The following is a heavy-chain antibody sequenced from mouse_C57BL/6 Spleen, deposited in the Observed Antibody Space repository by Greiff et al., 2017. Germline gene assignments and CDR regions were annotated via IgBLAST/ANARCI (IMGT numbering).Heavy chain of an antibody. CDR2: ISYDGSN. J-gene: IGHJ2*01. Sequence: EVKLQQSGPGLVKPSQSLSLTCSVTGYSITSGYYWNWIRQFPGNKLEWMGYISYDGSNNYNPSLKNRISITRDTSKNQFFLKLNSVTTEDTATYYCARDGGLITTVVDYFDYWGQGTTLTVSS. V-gene: IGHV3-6*01. CDR1: GYSITSGYY. CDR3: ARDGGLITTVVDYFDY. D-gene: IGHD1-1*01.